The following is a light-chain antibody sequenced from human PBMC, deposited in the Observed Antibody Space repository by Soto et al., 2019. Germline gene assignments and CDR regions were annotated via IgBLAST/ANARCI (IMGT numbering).Light chain of an antibody. Sequence: QSALTQPRSVSGSPGQSVTISCTGTNSDVGGYNYVSWYQQHPGKAPKLVIYDVSKRPSGVPDRFSGSKSGNTASLTISGLQAEDEADYYCCSYAGNSLGVFGGGTK. CDR1: NSDVGGYNY. V-gene: IGLV2-11*01. CDR2: DVS. CDR3: CSYAGNSLGV. J-gene: IGLJ3*02.